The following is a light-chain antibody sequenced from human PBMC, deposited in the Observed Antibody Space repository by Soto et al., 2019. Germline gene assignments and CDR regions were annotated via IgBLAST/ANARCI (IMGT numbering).Light chain of an antibody. Sequence: QSVLTQPASVSGSPGQSITISCTGTSSDVGSYNLVSWYQQYPGKAPKLMISEVSKRPSGVSNRFSGSKSGNTAPLTISGLQAEDEADYYCCSCAGSSILFGGGTKLTVL. CDR1: SSDVGSYNL. CDR2: EVS. CDR3: CSCAGSSIL. J-gene: IGLJ3*02. V-gene: IGLV2-23*02.